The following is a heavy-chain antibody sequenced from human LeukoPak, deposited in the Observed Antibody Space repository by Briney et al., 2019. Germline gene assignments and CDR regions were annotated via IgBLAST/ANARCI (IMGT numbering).Heavy chain of an antibody. D-gene: IGHD6-19*01. CDR2: IKQDGSEK. Sequence: GGSLRLSCAASGFTFSSYWMSWVRQAPGKGLEWVANIKQDGSEKYYVDSVKGRFTISRDNAKNSLYLQMNSLRAEDTAVYYCARDRRSGWYWFDPWGQGTLVTVSS. CDR3: ARDRRSGWYWFDP. CDR1: GFTFSSYW. V-gene: IGHV3-7*01. J-gene: IGHJ5*02.